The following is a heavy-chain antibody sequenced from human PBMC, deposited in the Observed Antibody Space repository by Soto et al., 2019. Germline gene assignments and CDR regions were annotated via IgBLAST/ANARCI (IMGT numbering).Heavy chain of an antibody. CDR1: GFTFRTFV. Sequence: EVQLLESGGGLVQPGGSLRVSCAASGFTFRTFVMSWVRQAPGKGLEWVSAIRGSGGETFYADSVKGRFTISRDNSRNTLYVQMNSLRDEDTALYFCAQDRGWGVVSPSHDYWGRGTLVTVSS. J-gene: IGHJ4*02. CDR2: IRGSGGET. D-gene: IGHD2-21*01. CDR3: AQDRGWGVVSPSHDY. V-gene: IGHV3-23*01.